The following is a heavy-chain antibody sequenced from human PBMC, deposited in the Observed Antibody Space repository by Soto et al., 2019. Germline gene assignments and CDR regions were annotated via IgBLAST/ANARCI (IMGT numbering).Heavy chain of an antibody. CDR2: INPNTSGT. Sequence: QVQLVQSGAEVKKPGASVKVSCKASGYTFTGFYMHWVRQAPGQGPEWMGWINPNTSGTSYAQKFQGWVTPTRDTSINTAYMELSRLSSDDTAVYYCARDLWGYSGIKGYFYGMDVWGQGTTVTISS. CDR3: ARDLWGYSGIKGYFYGMDV. D-gene: IGHD5-12*01. CDR1: GYTFTGFY. V-gene: IGHV1-2*04. J-gene: IGHJ6*02.